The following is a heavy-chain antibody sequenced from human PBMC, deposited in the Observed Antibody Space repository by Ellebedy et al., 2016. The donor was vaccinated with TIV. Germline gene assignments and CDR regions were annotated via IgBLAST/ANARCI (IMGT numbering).Heavy chain of an antibody. Sequence: GESLKISCAASGFTFNSYWMSWVRQAPGKGLEWVANMKEDGSEKYYVESVKGRFTIARDNAKNSLYLQMNRLRAEDTAVYYCARDSTNYHFWSGQHTPLDYWGQGTLVTVSS. CDR1: GFTFNSYW. D-gene: IGHD3-3*01. CDR2: MKEDGSEK. V-gene: IGHV3-7*01. CDR3: ARDSTNYHFWSGQHTPLDY. J-gene: IGHJ4*02.